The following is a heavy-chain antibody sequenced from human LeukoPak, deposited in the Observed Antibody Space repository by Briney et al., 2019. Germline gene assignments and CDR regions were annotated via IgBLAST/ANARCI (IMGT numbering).Heavy chain of an antibody. J-gene: IGHJ4*02. CDR3: ARVAGYGDYKATFDY. Sequence: GASVKVSCKASGYTFTSYGISWVRQAPGQGLEWMGWISAYNGNTNYAQKLQGRVTMTTDTSTSTAYMELRSLRSDDTAVYYCARVAGYGDYKATFDYWGQGTLVTVSS. D-gene: IGHD4-17*01. CDR2: ISAYNGNT. V-gene: IGHV1-18*01. CDR1: GYTFTSYG.